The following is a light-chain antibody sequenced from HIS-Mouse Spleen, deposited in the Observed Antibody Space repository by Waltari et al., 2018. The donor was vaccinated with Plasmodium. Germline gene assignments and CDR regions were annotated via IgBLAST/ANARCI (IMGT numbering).Light chain of an antibody. CDR3: QQYNNWSFT. Sequence: EIVMTQSPATPSVSPGVRATPSCRARQSVSSNLAWYQQKPGQAPRLLIYGASTRATGIPARFSGSGSGTEFTLTISSLQSEDFAVYYCQQYNNWSFTFGPGTKVDIK. V-gene: IGKV3-15*01. J-gene: IGKJ3*01. CDR1: QSVSSN. CDR2: GAS.